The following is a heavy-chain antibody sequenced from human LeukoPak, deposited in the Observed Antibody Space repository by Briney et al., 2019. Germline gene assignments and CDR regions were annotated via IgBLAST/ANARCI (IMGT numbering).Heavy chain of an antibody. D-gene: IGHD3-3*01. CDR3: AKSLGGTYYDFWSYTS. CDR2: ISASGGPT. Sequence: QPGGSLRLSCAASGFTFSTYAMGWVRQAPGKGLEWVSVISASGGPTYYADSVKGRFTISRDNSKNTLYLQMNSLRAEDTAVYYCAKSLGGTYYDFWSYTSWGQGTLVTVSS. V-gene: IGHV3-23*01. J-gene: IGHJ4*02. CDR1: GFTFSTYA.